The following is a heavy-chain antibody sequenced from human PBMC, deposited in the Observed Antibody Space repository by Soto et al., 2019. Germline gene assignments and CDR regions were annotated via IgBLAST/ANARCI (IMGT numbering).Heavy chain of an antibody. V-gene: IGHV3-30*14. D-gene: IGHD4-17*01. J-gene: IGHJ4*02. CDR2: IYPDGNVN. Sequence: GGSLRLSCVASGFTFSSHTMHWVRQAPGKGLEWVTFIYPDGNVNYYTDSVKGRFTTSRDNSKNTLYLQMNSLRAEDTAVYYCARDFRPPYGVRYFDYWGQGTLVTVSS. CDR1: GFTFSSHT. CDR3: ARDFRPPYGVRYFDY.